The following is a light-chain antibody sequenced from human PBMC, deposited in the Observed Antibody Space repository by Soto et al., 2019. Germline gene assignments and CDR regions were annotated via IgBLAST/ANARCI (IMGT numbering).Light chain of an antibody. CDR3: QQSFSTPWT. J-gene: IGKJ1*01. Sequence: DIHMTQSPSSLSASVGDRVTLTCRASQTISTFLNWYQHKPGKAPKLLIYDATNLYSGVPSRFSGSGSGTDFTLTISSLQPEDFATYSYQQSFSTPWTFGQGTKVDIK. CDR1: QTISTF. CDR2: DAT. V-gene: IGKV1-39*01.